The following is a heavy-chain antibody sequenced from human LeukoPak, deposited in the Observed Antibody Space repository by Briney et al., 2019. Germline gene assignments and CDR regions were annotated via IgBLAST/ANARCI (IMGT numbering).Heavy chain of an antibody. CDR2: ITSDGSST. V-gene: IGHV3-74*01. J-gene: IGHJ5*02. Sequence: GGSLRLSCAASGFTFSSYWMHWVRQAPGKGLVWVSRITSDGSSTTYADSVKGRFTISRDNAKNTLYLQMNSLRAEDTAAYYCARDKAASPNNWFDPWGQGTLVTVSS. D-gene: IGHD6-25*01. CDR3: ARDKAASPNNWFDP. CDR1: GFTFSSYW.